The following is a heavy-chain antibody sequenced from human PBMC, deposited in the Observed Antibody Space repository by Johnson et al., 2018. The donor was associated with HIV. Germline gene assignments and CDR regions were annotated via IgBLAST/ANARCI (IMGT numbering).Heavy chain of an antibody. CDR2: ISYDGSNK. CDR3: AKAGGPYYDFWSGIHAFDI. Sequence: QVQLVESGGGVVQPGRSLRLSCAASGFTFSSYGMPWVRQAPGKGLEWVAVISYDGSNKYYADSVKGRFTIPRDNSKNTLYLQMNSLRAEDTAVHYCAKAGGPYYDFWSGIHAFDIWGQGTMVTVSS. V-gene: IGHV3-30*18. D-gene: IGHD3-3*01. J-gene: IGHJ3*02. CDR1: GFTFSSYG.